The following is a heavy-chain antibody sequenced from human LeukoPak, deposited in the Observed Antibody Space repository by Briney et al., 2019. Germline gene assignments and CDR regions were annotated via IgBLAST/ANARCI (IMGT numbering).Heavy chain of an antibody. J-gene: IGHJ4*02. CDR1: GFTFSSYE. D-gene: IGHD2-2*01. V-gene: IGHV3-48*03. Sequence: PGGSLRLSCAASGFTFSSYEMNWVRQAPGKGLEWVSYISSSGSTIYYADSVQGRFTISRDNSKNTLYLQMNSLRAEDTAVYYCAKAYCSSTSCYYVFDYWGQGTLVTVSS. CDR3: AKAYCSSTSCYYVFDY. CDR2: ISSSGSTI.